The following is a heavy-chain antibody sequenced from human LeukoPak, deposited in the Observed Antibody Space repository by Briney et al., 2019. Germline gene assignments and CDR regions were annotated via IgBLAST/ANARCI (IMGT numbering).Heavy chain of an antibody. CDR2: IKQDGSEI. Sequence: GGSLRLSCVAPGLTLSNYWTSWVRQAPGEGLEWVAHIKQDGSEIYYVDSVKGRFTISRDNAKNSLYLQMNSLRVEDTAVYYCASLYSGYYTEYFQSWGQGTLVTVSS. J-gene: IGHJ1*01. CDR1: GLTLSNYW. D-gene: IGHD3-3*01. CDR3: ASLYSGYYTEYFQS. V-gene: IGHV3-7*01.